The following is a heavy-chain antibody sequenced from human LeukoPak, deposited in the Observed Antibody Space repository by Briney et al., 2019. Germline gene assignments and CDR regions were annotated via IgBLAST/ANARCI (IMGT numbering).Heavy chain of an antibody. J-gene: IGHJ4*02. Sequence: GASVKVSCKASGYTFTMYYIHWVRQAPGQGLEWMGMINPSDGATTYAQRFQGRVTMTRDMSTTTVYMDLRSLRSEDTAVYYCARGRYCSSTSCYPSDYWGQGTLVTVSS. D-gene: IGHD2-2*01. CDR2: INPSDGAT. CDR1: GYTFTMYY. CDR3: ARGRYCSSTSCYPSDY. V-gene: IGHV1-46*01.